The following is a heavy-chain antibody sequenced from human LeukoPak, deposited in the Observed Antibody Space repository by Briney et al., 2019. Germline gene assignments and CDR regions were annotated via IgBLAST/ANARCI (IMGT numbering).Heavy chain of an antibody. D-gene: IGHD5-12*01. J-gene: IGHJ4*02. V-gene: IGHV4-59*01. Sequence: KTSETLSLTCTVSGDSISTYYWSWIRQPPGKGLEWIGYMYYSGSTNYNPSLKSRVTISLDTPKNQSSLRLNSVTAADTAVYYCARGVAGYGPYDYWGQGTLVTVSS. CDR2: MYYSGST. CDR1: GDSISTYY. CDR3: ARGVAGYGPYDY.